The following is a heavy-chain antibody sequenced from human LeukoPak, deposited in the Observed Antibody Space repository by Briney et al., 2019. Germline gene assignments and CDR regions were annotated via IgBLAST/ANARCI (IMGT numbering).Heavy chain of an antibody. CDR2: IYYSGST. CDR1: GGPISSYY. J-gene: IGHJ2*01. CDR3: ARDPLRITSWYFDL. V-gene: IGHV4-59*01. Sequence: TPSETLSLTCTVSGGPISSYYWSWIRQPPGKGLEWIGYIYYSGSTNYNPSLKSRVTISVDTSKNQFSLKLSPVTAADTAVYYCARDPLRITSWYFDLWGRGTLVTVSS. D-gene: IGHD3-10*01.